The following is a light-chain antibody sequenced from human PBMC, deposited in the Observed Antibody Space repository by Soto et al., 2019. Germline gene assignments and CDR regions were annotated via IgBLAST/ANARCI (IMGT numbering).Light chain of an antibody. V-gene: IGKV3-20*01. Sequence: VVSQSACTLSLSPGEGATLSCRASRRVSSGYLAWYQQKPGQAPRLLIYGASSRATGIPDRFSGSGSGTEFTLTISSLQSEDFAVYYCQQYNNWPFTFGQGTRLEIK. CDR1: RRVSSGY. J-gene: IGKJ5*01. CDR3: QQYNNWPFT. CDR2: GAS.